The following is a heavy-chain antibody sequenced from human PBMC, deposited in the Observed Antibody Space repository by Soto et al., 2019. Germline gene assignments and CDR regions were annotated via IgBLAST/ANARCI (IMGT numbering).Heavy chain of an antibody. CDR3: ARDTGRASADL. V-gene: IGHV3-48*03. CDR1: GFTFSYYE. D-gene: IGHD6-13*01. CDR2: ISHTDRLT. J-gene: IGHJ5*02. Sequence: EVQLAESGGDLVQPGGSLRLSGVGSGFTFSYYEMNWVRQAPGKGLERVAFISHTDRLTHYPDSVKGRFTISRDNAKNSLYLEMTNLRVEDTAVYYCARDTGRASADLWGQGTLVSVSS.